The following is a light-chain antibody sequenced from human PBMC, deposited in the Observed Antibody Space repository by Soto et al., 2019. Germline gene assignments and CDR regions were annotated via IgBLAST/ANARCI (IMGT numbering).Light chain of an antibody. J-gene: IGKJ1*01. Sequence: EIVLTQSPGTLSLSPGERATLSCRASQSVGSSYLAWYLQKPGQAPRLLTYGASYRPTGVPDRFSGSGCGADFTLIISSLESEDFAVYYCQQDGNSPWTFGHGTKGEIK. CDR1: QSVGSSY. CDR3: QQDGNSPWT. CDR2: GAS. V-gene: IGKV3-20*01.